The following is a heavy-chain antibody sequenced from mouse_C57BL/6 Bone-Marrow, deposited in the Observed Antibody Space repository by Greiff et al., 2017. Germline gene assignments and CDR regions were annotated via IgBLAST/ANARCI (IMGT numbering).Heavy chain of an antibody. J-gene: IGHJ2*01. CDR3: ARVSSGYIFDY. CDR1: GYTFTDYY. Sequence: EVKLVESGPVLVKPGASVKMSCKASGYTFTDYYMNWVKQSHGKSLEWIGVINPYNGGTSYNQKFKGKATLTVDKSSSTAYMELNSLTSEDSAVYYCARVSSGYIFDYWGQGTTLTVSS. D-gene: IGHD3-2*02. CDR2: INPYNGGT. V-gene: IGHV1-19*01.